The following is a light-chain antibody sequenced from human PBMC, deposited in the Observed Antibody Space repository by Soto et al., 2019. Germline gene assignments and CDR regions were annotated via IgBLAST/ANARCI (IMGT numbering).Light chain of an antibody. V-gene: IGLV1-51*01. J-gene: IGLJ2*01. CDR1: SSNVGNNY. Sequence: QSVLTQPPSVSAAPGQKVTISCSGSSSNVGNNYVSSYQQLPGTAPKLLIYDNNKRPSGIPDRFSGSKSATSATLDITALQTGDEADYYCGAWDSSLMGVVFGGGTKLTVL. CDR2: DNN. CDR3: GAWDSSLMGVV.